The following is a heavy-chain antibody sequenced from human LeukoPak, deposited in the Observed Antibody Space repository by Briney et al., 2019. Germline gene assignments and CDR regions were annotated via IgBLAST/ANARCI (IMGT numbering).Heavy chain of an antibody. V-gene: IGHV3-30*18. J-gene: IGHJ4*02. CDR2: ISYDGSVK. CDR1: GFAFSNNA. D-gene: IGHD5-12*01. Sequence: PGRSLRLSCAASGFAFSNNAMHWVRQAPGKGLEGVAVISYDGSVKNYGESVKGRFTISRDNSKSTLYLEMNTLGAEDTAVYYCAKDRTEKWIHDFDYWGQGILVTVSS. CDR3: AKDRTEKWIHDFDY.